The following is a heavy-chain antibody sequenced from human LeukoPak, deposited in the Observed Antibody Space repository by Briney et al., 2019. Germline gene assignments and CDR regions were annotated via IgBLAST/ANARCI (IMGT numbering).Heavy chain of an antibody. V-gene: IGHV4-39*01. D-gene: IGHD2-8*01. CDR2: IYYSGST. CDR1: GGSISSTTYY. J-gene: IGHJ4*02. CDR3: ARDRVCSNGVCSYFDY. Sequence: SETLSLTCIVSGGSISSTTYYWGWIRQPPGKGLEWIGSIYYSGSTWYNPSLKSRVTVSADTSKNQFSLKLTSVTAADTAVYYCARDRVCSNGVCSYFDYWGQGTVVTVSS.